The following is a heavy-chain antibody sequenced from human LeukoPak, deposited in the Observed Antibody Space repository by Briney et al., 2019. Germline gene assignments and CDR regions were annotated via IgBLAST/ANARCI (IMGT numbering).Heavy chain of an antibody. Sequence: PGGSLRLSCVASGFTFSDHAMNWVRQAPGKGLEWVSAISGNGAGTYYADNVKGRFTISRDNSKNTLYVHMNGLRAEDTAVSYCVRHDSSGYHYDQWGQGTLVTVSS. J-gene: IGHJ4*02. V-gene: IGHV3-23*01. CDR2: ISGNGAGT. CDR3: VRHDSSGYHYDQ. CDR1: GFTFSDHA. D-gene: IGHD3-22*01.